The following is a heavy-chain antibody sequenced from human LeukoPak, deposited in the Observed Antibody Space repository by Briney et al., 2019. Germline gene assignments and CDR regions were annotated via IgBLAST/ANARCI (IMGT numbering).Heavy chain of an antibody. D-gene: IGHD2-2*02. Sequence: SETPSLTCTVSGASVSSYYWTWIRQPPGKGLEWIGHIYTSGSTNYNPSLKTRVTMSIDTSRNQFSLKLSSVTAADTAVYYCARHAWRYPFEYWGQEPWSPSPQ. CDR2: IYTSGST. CDR3: ARHAWRYPFEY. V-gene: IGHV4-4*09. J-gene: IGHJ4*01. CDR1: GASVSSYY.